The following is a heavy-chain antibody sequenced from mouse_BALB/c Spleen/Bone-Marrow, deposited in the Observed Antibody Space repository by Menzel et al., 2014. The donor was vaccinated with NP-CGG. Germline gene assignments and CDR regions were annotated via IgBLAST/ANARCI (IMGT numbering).Heavy chain of an antibody. CDR1: GFTFTDYY. CDR3: ARYDVYYYFDY. CDR2: IRNKANGYTT. J-gene: IGHJ2*01. D-gene: IGHD2-3*01. V-gene: IGHV7-3*02. Sequence: DVMLVESGGGLVQPGGSLRLSCATSGFTFTDYYMSWVRQPPGKALEWLGFIRNKANGYTTEYSASVKGRSTISRDNSQSILYLQMNTLRAEDSATYYCARYDVYYYFDYWGQGTTLTVSS.